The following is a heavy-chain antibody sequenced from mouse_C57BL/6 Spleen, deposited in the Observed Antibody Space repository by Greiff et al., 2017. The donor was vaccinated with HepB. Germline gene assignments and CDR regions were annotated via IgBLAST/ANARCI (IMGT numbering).Heavy chain of an antibody. CDR2: INPNNGGT. Sequence: VQLQQSGPELVKPGASVKMSCKASGYTFTDYNMHWVKQSHGKSLEWIGYINPNNGGTSYNQKFKGKATLTVNKSSSTAYMELRSLTSEDSAVYYCARGYGKRWYFDVWGTGTTVTVSS. J-gene: IGHJ1*03. D-gene: IGHD2-1*01. CDR1: GYTFTDYN. CDR3: ARGYGKRWYFDV. V-gene: IGHV1-22*01.